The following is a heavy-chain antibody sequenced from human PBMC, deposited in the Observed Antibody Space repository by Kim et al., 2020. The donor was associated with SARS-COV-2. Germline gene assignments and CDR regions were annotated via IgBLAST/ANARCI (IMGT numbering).Heavy chain of an antibody. CDR3: ARSPDIVATISLDY. V-gene: IGHV1-3*01. D-gene: IGHD5-12*01. J-gene: IGHJ4*02. Sequence: SQKFQGRVTITRYTPAGTAYMELSSLRSEDTAVYYCARSPDIVATISLDYWGQGTLVTVSS.